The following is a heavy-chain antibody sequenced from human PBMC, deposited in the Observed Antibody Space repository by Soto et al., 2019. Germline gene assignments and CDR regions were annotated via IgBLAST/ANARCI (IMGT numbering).Heavy chain of an antibody. CDR3: AKDLGPLRLLNYYFYGLDV. V-gene: IGHV3-53*02. D-gene: IGHD2-15*01. J-gene: IGHJ6*02. CDR1: GFTVSSSY. Sequence: EVQLVETGGGVIQRGGSLRLSCNASGFTVSSSYMSWVRQAPGMGLEWVAVIESGGSTHYADSVKGRFTISRDNSKNMIYLQLHTLRPEDTAVYYCAKDLGPLRLLNYYFYGLDVWGQGTTVTVSS. CDR2: IESGGST.